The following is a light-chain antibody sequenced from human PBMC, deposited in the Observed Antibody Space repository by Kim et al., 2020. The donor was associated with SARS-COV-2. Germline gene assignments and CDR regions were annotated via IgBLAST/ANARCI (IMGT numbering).Light chain of an antibody. CDR3: QQYDA. CDR1: QGISSY. V-gene: IGKV1-8*01. CDR2: AAS. J-gene: IGKJ4*01. Sequence: AIRITQSPSSLSASTGDRVTITCRASQGISSYLAWYQQKPGKAPKLLIYAASTLQSGVPSRFSGSGSGTDFTLTISCLQSEDFATYYCQQYDAFGGGTKVDIK.